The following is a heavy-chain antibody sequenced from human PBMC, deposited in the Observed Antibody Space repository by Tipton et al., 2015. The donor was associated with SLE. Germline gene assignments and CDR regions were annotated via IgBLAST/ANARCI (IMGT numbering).Heavy chain of an antibody. CDR1: GFTFSSYA. J-gene: IGHJ4*02. V-gene: IGHV3-23*01. CDR3: VQGHDILTGHTY. D-gene: IGHD3-9*01. Sequence: GSLRLSCAASGFTFSSYAMSWVRQAPGKGLEWVSAISGSGGSTYYADSVKGRFTISRDNSKNTLYLQMNSLRAEDTAVYYCVQGHDILTGHTYWGQGTLVTVSS. CDR2: ISGSGGST.